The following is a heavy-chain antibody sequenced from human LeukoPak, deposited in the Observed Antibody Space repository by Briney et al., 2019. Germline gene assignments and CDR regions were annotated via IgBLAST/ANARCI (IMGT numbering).Heavy chain of an antibody. Sequence: PGRSLRLSCAASGFTFGSYAMHWVRQAPGKGLEWVALISFDESNKYYADSVKGRFTISRDNYKNTLYLQMNSLRPEDTAVYYCARLNYDLPHRWFDPWGQGTLVTVSS. CDR3: ARLNYDLPHRWFDP. CDR2: ISFDESNK. J-gene: IGHJ5*02. V-gene: IGHV3-30*03. D-gene: IGHD3-3*01. CDR1: GFTFGSYA.